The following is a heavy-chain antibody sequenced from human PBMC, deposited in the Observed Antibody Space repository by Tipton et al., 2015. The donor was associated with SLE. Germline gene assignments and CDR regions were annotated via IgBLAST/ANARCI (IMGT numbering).Heavy chain of an antibody. CDR1: GGSIRSYY. V-gene: IGHV4-59*08. Sequence: TLSLTCTVSGGSIRSYYWSWIRQPPGKGLEWIGYIYYSGSINYNTSLKSRVTISLDTSKNQFSLKLTSVTAADTAVYYCARHGRIAARDWYFDLWGRGTLVTVSS. J-gene: IGHJ2*01. D-gene: IGHD6-6*01. CDR3: ARHGRIAARDWYFDL. CDR2: IYYSGSI.